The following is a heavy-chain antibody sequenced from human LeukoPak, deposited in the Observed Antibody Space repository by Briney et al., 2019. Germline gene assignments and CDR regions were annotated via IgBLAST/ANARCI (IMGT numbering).Heavy chain of an antibody. CDR1: GFTFSSYS. V-gene: IGHV3-21*01. D-gene: IGHD5-24*01. J-gene: IGHJ6*02. CDR2: ISSSSSYI. Sequence: PGGSLRLSCAASGFTFSSYSMNWVRQAPGKGLEWVSSISSSSSYIYYADSVKGRFTISRDNAKNSLYLQMNSLRAGDTAVYYCARDSADGYNYYYYYGMDVWGQGTTVTVSS. CDR3: ARDSADGYNYYYYYGMDV.